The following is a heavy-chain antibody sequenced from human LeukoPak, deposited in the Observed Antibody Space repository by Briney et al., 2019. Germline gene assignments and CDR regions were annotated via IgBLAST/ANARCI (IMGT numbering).Heavy chain of an antibody. V-gene: IGHV4-34*01. J-gene: IGHJ4*02. Sequence: PSETLSLTCAVYGGSFSGYYWSWIRQSPGKGLEWIGEINDTGSTNYNPSPKSRVTMSVDTSKNQFSLRLNSVTAADTAVYFCARRRGAYGDYVYWGQGTLVTVSS. D-gene: IGHD4-17*01. CDR1: GGSFSGYY. CDR3: ARRRGAYGDYVY. CDR2: INDTGST.